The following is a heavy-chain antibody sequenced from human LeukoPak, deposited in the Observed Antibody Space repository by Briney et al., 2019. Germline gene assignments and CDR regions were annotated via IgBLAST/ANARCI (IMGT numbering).Heavy chain of an antibody. Sequence: PGGSLRLSCAASGFTFGSYWMSWVRQAPGKGLEWVANIKQDESEKYYVDSVKGRFSISRDNARNSLYLQINSLRAEDTAVYHCARGNDYGDHVGIYFDSWGQGTLVTVSP. D-gene: IGHD4-17*01. J-gene: IGHJ4*02. CDR3: ARGNDYGDHVGIYFDS. CDR1: GFTFGSYW. V-gene: IGHV3-7*03. CDR2: IKQDESEK.